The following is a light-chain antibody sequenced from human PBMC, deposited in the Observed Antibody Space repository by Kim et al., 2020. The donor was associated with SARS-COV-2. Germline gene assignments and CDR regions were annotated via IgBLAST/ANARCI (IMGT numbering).Light chain of an antibody. CDR1: SSDVGRYNH. V-gene: IGLV2-8*01. CDR3: NSYAANNNWV. J-gene: IGLJ3*02. Sequence: QSALTQPPSASGSPGQSVTISCTGTSSDVGRYNHVSWYQQHPGKAPKLMIYEVTKRPSGVPDRFSGSKSGNTASLTVSGLQAEDEADYYCNSYAANNNWVFGGGTKLTVL. CDR2: EVT.